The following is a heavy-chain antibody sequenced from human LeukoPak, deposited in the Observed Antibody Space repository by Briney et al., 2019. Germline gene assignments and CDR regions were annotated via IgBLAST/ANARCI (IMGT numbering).Heavy chain of an antibody. Sequence: GGSLRLSCAASGFTFSTYAMSWVRQAPGKGLEWVSAISGSGGSTYYADSVKGRFTISRDNSKNTLYLQMNSLRAEDTAVYYCAKDGGSGSYLDYWGQGTLVTVSS. J-gene: IGHJ4*02. CDR1: GFTFSTYA. CDR2: ISGSGGST. D-gene: IGHD3-10*01. V-gene: IGHV3-23*01. CDR3: AKDGGSGSYLDY.